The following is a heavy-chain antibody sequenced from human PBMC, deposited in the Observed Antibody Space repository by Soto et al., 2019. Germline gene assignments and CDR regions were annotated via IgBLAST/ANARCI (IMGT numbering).Heavy chain of an antibody. J-gene: IGHJ5*01. CDR1: GYTSADFG. V-gene: IGHV1-18*04. D-gene: IGHD2-2*01. Sequence: ASVKVSCKASGYTSADFGISWVRQAPGQGLEWMGWVSGNNGASNPAPKVQGRITMTLDTSTVVSYMALKRLRSDDRAVYYCVRDHKYFRVNRKWLGSWGPGTLGTGSS. CDR2: VSGNNGAS. CDR3: VRDHKYFRVNRKWLGS.